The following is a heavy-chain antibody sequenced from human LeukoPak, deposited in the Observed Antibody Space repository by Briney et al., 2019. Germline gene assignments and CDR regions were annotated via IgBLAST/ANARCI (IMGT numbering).Heavy chain of an antibody. D-gene: IGHD2-15*01. CDR2: IDYSGTT. Sequence: PSETLSLTCTVSGGSISGSYWSWIRQPPGKGLEWIGYIDYSGTTNYNPSLKSRVTISVDTSKNQCSLKLTSVTAADTAVYYCARGGGLFDSWGQGTLVTVSS. CDR1: GGSISGSY. V-gene: IGHV4-59*01. CDR3: ARGGGLFDS. J-gene: IGHJ4*02.